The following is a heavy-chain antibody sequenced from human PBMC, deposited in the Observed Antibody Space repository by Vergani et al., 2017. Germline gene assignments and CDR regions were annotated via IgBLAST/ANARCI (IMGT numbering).Heavy chain of an antibody. CDR1: GGSISSYY. Sequence: QVQLQESGPGLVKPSETLSLTCTVSGGSISSYYWSWIRQPPGKGLEWIGYIYYSGSTNYNPSLKSRVTISVDTSKNQFSLKLSSVTAADTAVYYCARGWGLLPDYWGQGTLVTVSS. CDR2: IYYSGST. J-gene: IGHJ4*02. CDR3: ARGWGLLPDY. V-gene: IGHV4-59*01. D-gene: IGHD1-26*01.